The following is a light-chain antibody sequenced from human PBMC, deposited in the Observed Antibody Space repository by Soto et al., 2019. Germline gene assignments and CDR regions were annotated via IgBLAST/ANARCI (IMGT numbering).Light chain of an antibody. CDR3: QQYKHSYS. V-gene: IGKV1-5*01. Sequence: IQLTQSPSFVSVSVGDRVAITCRASQNLGKWLAWYQHKAGKAPKLLVFDASTLQAGVPSRFSGSGSGTEFTLTISGLQPDDFGTYYCQQYKHSYSFGQGTTVDIK. CDR1: QNLGKW. CDR2: DAS. J-gene: IGKJ1*01.